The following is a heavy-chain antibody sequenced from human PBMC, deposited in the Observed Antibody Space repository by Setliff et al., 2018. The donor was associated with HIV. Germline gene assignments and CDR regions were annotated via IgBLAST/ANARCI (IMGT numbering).Heavy chain of an antibody. Sequence: SCKTSGYAFTSYHIHWIRQPPGKGLEWIGYIYNSGYSNSKPSLKSRVTISLDTSKNQFSLKLSSVTAADTAVYYCARGDGYRANDAYYDTGMDVWGQGITVTVSS. D-gene: IGHD5-12*01. CDR1: GYAFTSYH. V-gene: IGHV4-59*01. CDR2: IYNSGYS. J-gene: IGHJ6*02. CDR3: ARGDGYRANDAYYDTGMDV.